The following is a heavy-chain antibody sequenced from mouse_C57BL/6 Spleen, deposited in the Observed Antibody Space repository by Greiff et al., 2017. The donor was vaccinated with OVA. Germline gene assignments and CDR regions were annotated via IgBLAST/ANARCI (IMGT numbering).Heavy chain of an antibody. Sequence: QVQLQESGPGLVAPSQSLSITCTVSGFSLTSYAISWVRQPPGKGLEWLGVIWTGGGTNYNSALKSRLSISKDNSKSQVFLKMNSLQTDDTARYYCARNPAIYYYYDEGYYYAMDYWGQGTSVTVSS. CDR2: IWTGGGT. V-gene: IGHV2-9-1*01. CDR3: ARNPAIYYYYDEGYYYAMDY. D-gene: IGHD2-4*01. CDR1: GFSLTSYA. J-gene: IGHJ4*01.